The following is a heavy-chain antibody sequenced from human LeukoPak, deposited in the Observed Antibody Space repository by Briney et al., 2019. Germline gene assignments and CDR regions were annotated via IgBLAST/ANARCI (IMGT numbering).Heavy chain of an antibody. J-gene: IGHJ6*02. CDR1: GGSISSSNW. Sequence: SGTLSLTCAVSGGSISSSNWWSWVRQPPGKGLEWIGEIYLSGSTNYNPSLKSRVTISVDKSKNQFSLKLSSVTAADTAVYYCARDSGYSSSWRSYYYYGMDVWGQGTTVTVSS. CDR3: ARDSGYSSSWRSYYYYGMDV. CDR2: IYLSGST. D-gene: IGHD6-13*01. V-gene: IGHV4-4*02.